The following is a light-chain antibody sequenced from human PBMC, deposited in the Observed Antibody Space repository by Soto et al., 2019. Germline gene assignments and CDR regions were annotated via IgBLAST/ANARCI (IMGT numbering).Light chain of an antibody. CDR2: AAS. Sequence: EIQMPQSLSPLSPSVRDRASIASRASQSINIYLNWYQQRPGEAPHLLIYAASNLQGGVPSRFRGSGSGTDFTLTISSLQPEDFVSYYCQQSYETPWTFGQGTKVDI. V-gene: IGKV1-39*01. CDR1: QSINIY. J-gene: IGKJ1*01. CDR3: QQSYETPWT.